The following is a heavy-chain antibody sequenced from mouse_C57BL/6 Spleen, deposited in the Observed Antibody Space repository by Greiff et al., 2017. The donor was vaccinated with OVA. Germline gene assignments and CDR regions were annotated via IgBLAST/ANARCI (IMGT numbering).Heavy chain of an antibody. J-gene: IGHJ1*03. D-gene: IGHD3-3*01. Sequence: VQLQQPGAELVMPGASVKLSCKASGYTFTSYWMHWVKQRPGQGLEWIGEIDPSDSYTNYNQKFKGKAKLTLDKSSSTAYMQLSSLTSEDSAVYYGAKPSVKAVADWYFDVWGTGTTVTVSS. CDR2: IDPSDSYT. V-gene: IGHV1-69*01. CDR3: AKPSVKAVADWYFDV. CDR1: GYTFTSYW.